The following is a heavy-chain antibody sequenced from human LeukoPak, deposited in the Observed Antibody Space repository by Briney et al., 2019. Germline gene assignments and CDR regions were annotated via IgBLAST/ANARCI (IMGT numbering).Heavy chain of an antibody. Sequence: GGSLRLSCAASGFTFSGYAMSWVRQAPGKGLEWVSLISGNGGTTYYADSVKGRFTISRDNSKNTLDLQMNSLRAEDTAVYYCARDQFYAFDIWGQGTMVTVSS. CDR3: ARDQFYAFDI. V-gene: IGHV3-23*01. CDR2: ISGNGGTT. CDR1: GFTFSGYA. J-gene: IGHJ3*02.